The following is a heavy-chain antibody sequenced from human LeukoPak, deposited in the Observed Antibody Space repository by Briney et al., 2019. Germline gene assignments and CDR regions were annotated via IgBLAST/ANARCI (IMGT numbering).Heavy chain of an antibody. CDR2: ISWNSGSI. Sequence: PGGSLRLSCAASGFTFDDYAMHWVRQAPAKGLEWVSGISWNSGSIGYADSVKGRFTISRDSAKNSLYLQMNSLRAEDTALYYCAKATATGIAAAGFRDGMDVWGQGTTVTVSS. CDR1: GFTFDDYA. V-gene: IGHV3-9*01. D-gene: IGHD6-13*01. CDR3: AKATATGIAAAGFRDGMDV. J-gene: IGHJ6*02.